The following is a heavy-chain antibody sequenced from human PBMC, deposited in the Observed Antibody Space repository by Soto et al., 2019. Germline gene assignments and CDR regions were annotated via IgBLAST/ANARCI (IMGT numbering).Heavy chain of an antibody. CDR1: GYTFTSYG. CDR3: ARDPEVLSGYYPSYGMDV. CDR2: ISAYNGNT. D-gene: IGHD3-22*01. V-gene: IGHV1-18*04. Sequence: QVQLVQSGAEVKKPGASVKVSCKASGYTFTSYGISWVRQAPGQGLEWMGWISAYNGNTNYAQKLQGRVTMTTDTSTSKAYMELRSLRSDDTAVYYCARDPEVLSGYYPSYGMDVWGQGTTVTVSS. J-gene: IGHJ6*02.